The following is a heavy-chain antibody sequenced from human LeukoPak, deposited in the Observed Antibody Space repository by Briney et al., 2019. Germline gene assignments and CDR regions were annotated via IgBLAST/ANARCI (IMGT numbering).Heavy chain of an antibody. D-gene: IGHD6-6*01. Sequence: PSETLSLTRTVSGGSISSSSYYWGWIRQPPGKGLEWIGYIYYSGSTNYNPPLKSRVTISVDTSKNQFSLKLSSVTAADTAVYYCARDGIKSIAARSLGAFDIWGQGTMVTVSS. CDR1: GGSISSSSYY. V-gene: IGHV4-61*05. J-gene: IGHJ3*02. CDR3: ARDGIKSIAARSLGAFDI. CDR2: IYYSGST.